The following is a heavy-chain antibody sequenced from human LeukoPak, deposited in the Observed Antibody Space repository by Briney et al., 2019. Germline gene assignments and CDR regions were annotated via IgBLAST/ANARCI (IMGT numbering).Heavy chain of an antibody. Sequence: PSETLSLTCTVSGGSISSCYWSWIRQPPGKGLEWIGYIYYSGSTNYNPSLKSRVTISVDTSKNQFSLKLSSVTAADTAVYYCARGFYSSSWYLFDYWGQGTLVTVSS. CDR2: IYYSGST. CDR3: ARGFYSSSWYLFDY. CDR1: GGSISSCY. J-gene: IGHJ4*02. V-gene: IGHV4-59*01. D-gene: IGHD6-13*01.